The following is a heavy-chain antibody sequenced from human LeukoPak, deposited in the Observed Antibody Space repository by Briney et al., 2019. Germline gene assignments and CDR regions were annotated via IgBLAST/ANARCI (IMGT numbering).Heavy chain of an antibody. J-gene: IGHJ4*02. CDR2: IYTSGST. V-gene: IGHV4-4*07. Sequence: PSETLSLTCTVSGGSISSYYWSWIRQPAGKGLEWIGRIYTSGSTNYNPSLKSRVTMSVDTSKNQFSLKLSSVTAADTAVYYCARDHSGYSGYDLSYFDYWGQGTLVTVSS. D-gene: IGHD5-12*01. CDR1: GGSISSYY. CDR3: ARDHSGYSGYDLSYFDY.